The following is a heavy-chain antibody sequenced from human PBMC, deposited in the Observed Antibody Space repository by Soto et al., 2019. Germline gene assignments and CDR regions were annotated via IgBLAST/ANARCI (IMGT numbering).Heavy chain of an antibody. CDR1: GYTFTSYD. CDR2: MNPDSGNT. Sequence: QVQLVQSGAEVRTPGASVKVSCKASGYTFTSYDINWVRQATGQGPEWMGWMNPDSGNTGYVQKFQGRVTTTPNTXISTAYMELSSLRSEDTAVYYCARSVGGSNVNFDYWGQGTLVTVSS. CDR3: ARSVGGSNVNFDY. J-gene: IGHJ4*02. D-gene: IGHD3-10*01. V-gene: IGHV1-8*01.